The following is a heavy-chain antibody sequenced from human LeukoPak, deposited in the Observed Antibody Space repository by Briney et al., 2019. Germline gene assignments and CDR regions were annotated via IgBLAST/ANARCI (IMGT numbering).Heavy chain of an antibody. D-gene: IGHD3-10*01. CDR1: GYTFTDYY. CDR2: MNPDSGGT. J-gene: IGHJ4*02. CDR3: ARVSEETGSDY. Sequence: GASVKVSCKASGYTFTDYYIHWVRQAPGQGLEWMGWMNPDSGGTNYAQKFKGRVTMTRDTSISTAYTELSRLRSDDTAVYYCARVSEETGSDYWGQGTLVTVSS. V-gene: IGHV1-2*02.